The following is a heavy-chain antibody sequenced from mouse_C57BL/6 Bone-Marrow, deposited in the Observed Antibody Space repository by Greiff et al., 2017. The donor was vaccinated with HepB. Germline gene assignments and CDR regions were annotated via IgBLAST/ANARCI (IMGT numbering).Heavy chain of an antibody. CDR3: AGYYGSSYWYFDV. CDR2: IYPGDGDT. J-gene: IGHJ1*03. V-gene: IGHV1-82*01. CDR1: GYAFSSSW. D-gene: IGHD1-1*01. Sequence: VKLQESGPELVKPGASVKISCKASGYAFSSSWMNWVKQRPGKGLEWIGRIYPGDGDTNYNGKFKGKATLTADKSSSTAYMQLSSLTSEDSAVYFCAGYYGSSYWYFDVWGTGTTVTVSS.